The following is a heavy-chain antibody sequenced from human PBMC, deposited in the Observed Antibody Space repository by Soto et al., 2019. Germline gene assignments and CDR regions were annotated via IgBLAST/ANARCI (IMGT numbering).Heavy chain of an antibody. CDR1: GYTFTTYD. D-gene: IGHD7-27*01. J-gene: IGHJ4*02. Sequence: QVQLVQSGAEVKKPGASVKVSCKASGYTFTTYDINWVRQATGQGLEWIGWMSPKTGNTGYAQNFQGRVTMPRNPSLSPAYMELSSLTSEDTAVYYCARGPPNWGFDLWGQGTLVPVSS. CDR3: ARGPPNWGFDL. V-gene: IGHV1-8*01. CDR2: MSPKTGNT.